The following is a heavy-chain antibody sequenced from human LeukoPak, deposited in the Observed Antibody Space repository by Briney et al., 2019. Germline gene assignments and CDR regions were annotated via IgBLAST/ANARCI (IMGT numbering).Heavy chain of an antibody. J-gene: IGHJ5*02. Sequence: SETLSLTCTVSGGSISSYYWSWIRQPPGKGLEWIGYIYYSGSTNYNPSLKSRVTISVDTSKNQFSLKLSSVTAADTVVYYCARQAGRYCSSTSCYTGGPWGQGTLVTVSS. CDR2: IYYSGST. D-gene: IGHD2-2*02. CDR3: ARQAGRYCSSTSCYTGGP. V-gene: IGHV4-59*01. CDR1: GGSISSYY.